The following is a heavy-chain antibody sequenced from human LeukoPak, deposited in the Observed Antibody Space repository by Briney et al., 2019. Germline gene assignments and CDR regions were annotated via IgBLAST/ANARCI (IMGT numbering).Heavy chain of an antibody. J-gene: IGHJ4*02. CDR1: GFTFDDYA. D-gene: IGHD1-7*01. Sequence: PGGSLRLSCAASGFTFDDYAMHWVRQAPGKGLEWVSGISWNSGSIGYADSVKGRFTISRDNAKNSLYLQMNSLRAEDTAVYYCARVMGNYATDYWGQGTLVTVSS. CDR3: ARVMGNYATDY. CDR2: ISWNSGSI. V-gene: IGHV3-9*01.